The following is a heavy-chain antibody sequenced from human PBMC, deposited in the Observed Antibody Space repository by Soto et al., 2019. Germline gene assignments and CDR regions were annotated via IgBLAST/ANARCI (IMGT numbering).Heavy chain of an antibody. Sequence: PGGSLRLSCAASEFIFKSYGMSWVRQAPGKGLEWVSGISDGGDGTYYAESVKGRFTISRDNSKNTVYLQMNSLRAEDTAVYYCAKDRAGAPYYGMDVWGQGTTVTVSS. CDR2: ISDGGDGT. V-gene: IGHV3-23*01. J-gene: IGHJ6*02. CDR1: EFIFKSYG. D-gene: IGHD1-26*01. CDR3: AKDRAGAPYYGMDV.